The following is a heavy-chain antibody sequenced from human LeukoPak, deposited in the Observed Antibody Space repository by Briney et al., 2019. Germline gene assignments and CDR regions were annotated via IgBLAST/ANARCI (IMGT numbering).Heavy chain of an antibody. J-gene: IGHJ4*02. Sequence: PSETLSLTCAVSGYSMSSGYYGGWIRQPPGKGLEWIGSKYQSGSTYYNPSLKSRVTISLDTSRNHFSLKLSSVTAADTAVYYCARVGTGSSSGHLDYWGQGTLVTVSS. D-gene: IGHD6-19*01. CDR1: GYSMSSGYY. CDR2: KYQSGST. V-gene: IGHV4-38-2*01. CDR3: ARVGTGSSSGHLDY.